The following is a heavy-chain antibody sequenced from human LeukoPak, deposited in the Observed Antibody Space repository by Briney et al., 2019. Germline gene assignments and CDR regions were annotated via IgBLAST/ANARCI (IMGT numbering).Heavy chain of an antibody. D-gene: IGHD3-10*02. CDR1: GGSISSGGYY. CDR2: IYYSGST. V-gene: IGHV4-31*03. J-gene: IGHJ5*02. Sequence: SQTLSLTCTVSGGSISSGGYYWSWIRQHPGKGLEWIGYIYYSGSTYYNPSLKSRVTISVDTSKNQFSLKLRSVTAADTAVYYCARAGAMFGVRNWFDPWGQGTLVTISS. CDR3: ARAGAMFGVRNWFDP.